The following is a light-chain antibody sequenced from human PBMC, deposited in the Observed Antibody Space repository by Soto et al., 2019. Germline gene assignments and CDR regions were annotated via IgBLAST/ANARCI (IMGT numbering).Light chain of an antibody. J-gene: IGLJ1*01. CDR1: SSDVGGYNY. CDR3: SSYTSSSTSYG. CDR2: EVS. Sequence: QSALTQPASVSGSPGQSITISCTGTSSDVGGYNYVSWYQQHPGKAPKLMIYEVSNRPSGVSNRFAGDKSGKTASLTISGLQAEDGADYYCSSYTSSSTSYGLGTRTQHTVL. V-gene: IGLV2-14*01.